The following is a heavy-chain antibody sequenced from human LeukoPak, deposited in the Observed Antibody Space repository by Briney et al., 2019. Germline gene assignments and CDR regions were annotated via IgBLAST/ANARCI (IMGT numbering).Heavy chain of an antibody. D-gene: IGHD1-14*01. CDR3: TTGIDY. Sequence: RRSLRLSCAASGFTFSSYGMHWVRQAPGKGLEWVGRIKSKTDGGTTDYAAPVKGRFTISRDDSKTTLYLQMHSLKTEDTAVYYCTTGIDYWGQGTLVTVSS. V-gene: IGHV3-15*01. J-gene: IGHJ4*02. CDR2: IKSKTDGGTT. CDR1: GFTFSSYG.